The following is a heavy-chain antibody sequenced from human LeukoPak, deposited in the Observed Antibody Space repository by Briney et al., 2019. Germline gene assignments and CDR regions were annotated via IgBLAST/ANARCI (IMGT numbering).Heavy chain of an antibody. CDR2: INPNSGGT. D-gene: IGHD6-25*01. Sequence: ASVKVSCKASGYTFTGYYMHWVRQAPGQGLEWMGWINPNSGGTNYAQKFQGWVTMTRDTSISTAYMELSRLRSDDTAVYYCARSGYSSDYYGMDVWGQGTTVTVSS. CDR1: GYTFTGYY. V-gene: IGHV1-2*04. J-gene: IGHJ6*02. CDR3: ARSGYSSDYYGMDV.